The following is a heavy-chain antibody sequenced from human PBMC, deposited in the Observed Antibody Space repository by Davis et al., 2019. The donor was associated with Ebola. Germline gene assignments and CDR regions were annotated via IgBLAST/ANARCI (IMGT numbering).Heavy chain of an antibody. CDR1: GGSISSSSYY. V-gene: IGHV4-61*05. CDR2: IYYSGST. J-gene: IGHJ6*03. Sequence: PSETLSLTCTVSGGSISSSSYYWGWIRQPPGKGLEWIGYIYYSGSTNYNPSLKSRVTISVDTSKNQFSLKLSSVTAADTAVYYCARHVALSYYYYYMDVWGKGTTVTVSS. CDR3: ARHVALSYYYYYMDV. D-gene: IGHD3-16*01.